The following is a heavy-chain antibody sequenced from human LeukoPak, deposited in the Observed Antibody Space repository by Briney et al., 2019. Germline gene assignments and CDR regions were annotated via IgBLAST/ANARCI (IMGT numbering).Heavy chain of an antibody. CDR3: ARDPVSAAAGSHLDY. CDR1: GFTFSSYA. Sequence: GGSLRLSCAASGFTFSSYAMHWVRQAPGKGLEWVAVISYDGSNKYYADSVKGRFTISRDNSKNTLYLQMNSLRAEDTAVYYCARDPVSAAAGSHLDYWGQGTLVTVSS. J-gene: IGHJ4*02. V-gene: IGHV3-30*04. D-gene: IGHD6-13*01. CDR2: ISYDGSNK.